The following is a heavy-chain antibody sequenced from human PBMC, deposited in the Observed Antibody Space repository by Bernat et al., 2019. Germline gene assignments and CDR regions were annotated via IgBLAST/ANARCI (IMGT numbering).Heavy chain of an antibody. CDR1: GYTFTSYG. J-gene: IGHJ6*02. D-gene: IGHD2-2*01. V-gene: IGHV1-18*01. CDR3: ARGSRAWYQLPWGWSGMDV. CDR2: ISAYNGNT. Sequence: QVQLVQSGAEVKKPGASVKVSCKASGYTFTSYGIGWVRQAPGQGLEWMGWISAYNGNTNYAQKLQGRVTMTTDTSTSTAYMELRSLRSDDTAVYYCARGSRAWYQLPWGWSGMDVWGQGTTVTVSS.